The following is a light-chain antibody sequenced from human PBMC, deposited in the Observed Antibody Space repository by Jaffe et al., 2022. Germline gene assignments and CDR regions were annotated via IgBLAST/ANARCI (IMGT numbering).Light chain of an antibody. CDR2: AAS. CDR3: QQSYSNLWT. J-gene: IGKJ1*01. V-gene: IGKV1-39*01. Sequence: DIQMTQSPSSLSASVGDRVTITCRASQSISSFLNWYQQKPGKAPRLLIYAASSLLSGVPSRFSGSGSGTDFTLTISSLQPADFATYYCQQSYSNLWTFGQGTKVEIK. CDR1: QSISSF.